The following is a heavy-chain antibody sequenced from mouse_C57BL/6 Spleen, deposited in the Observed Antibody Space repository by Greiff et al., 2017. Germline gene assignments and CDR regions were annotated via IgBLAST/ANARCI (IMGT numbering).Heavy chain of an antibody. J-gene: IGHJ1*03. CDR2: INPSNGGT. Sequence: QVQLQQPGTELVKPGASVKLSCKASGYTFTSYWMHWVKQRPGQGLEWIGNINPSNGGTTYNEKFKSKATLTVDKSYSTAYMQLSSLTSEDSAFYYCARSIYYDYDVGWYFDVWGTGTTVTVSS. CDR3: ARSIYYDYDVGWYFDV. D-gene: IGHD2-4*01. V-gene: IGHV1-53*01. CDR1: GYTFTSYW.